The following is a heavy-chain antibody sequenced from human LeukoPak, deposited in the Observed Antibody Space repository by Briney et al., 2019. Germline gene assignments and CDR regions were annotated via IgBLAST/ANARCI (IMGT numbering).Heavy chain of an antibody. Sequence: ASVKVSCKASGYTFTSYVMHWVRQAPGQRLEWMGWINTGNGNTKYSQMFQGRVTITRDTSASTAYMELSSLRSEDTAVYYCAYCSSWSNFDYWGQGTLVTVSS. D-gene: IGHD6-13*01. J-gene: IGHJ4*02. V-gene: IGHV1-3*04. CDR2: INTGNGNT. CDR3: AYCSSWSNFDY. CDR1: GYTFTSYV.